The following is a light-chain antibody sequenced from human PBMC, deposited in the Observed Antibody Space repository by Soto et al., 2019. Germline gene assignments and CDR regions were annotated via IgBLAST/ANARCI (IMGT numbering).Light chain of an antibody. CDR1: NIGSKS. CDR3: QVWDSSSDHSV. Sequence: SYELTQPPSVSVAPGKTARITCGGNNIGSKSVHWYQQNPGQAPVLVIYYDSDRPSGIPERFSGSNSGNTATLTISRVEAGDEADYYCQVWDSSSDHSVFGTGTKLTVL. J-gene: IGLJ1*01. CDR2: YDS. V-gene: IGLV3-21*04.